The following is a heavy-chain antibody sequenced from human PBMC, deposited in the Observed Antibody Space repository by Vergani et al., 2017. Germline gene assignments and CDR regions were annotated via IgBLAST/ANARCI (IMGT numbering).Heavy chain of an antibody. CDR3: RRGSDNYN. CDR1: GFTFSSHA. D-gene: IGHD5-24*01. J-gene: IGHJ4*02. CDR2: IKNTGDST. V-gene: IGHV3-23*04. Sequence: LVESGGGVVQPGRSLTLTCSASGFTFSSHAMSWVRQGHGQGLEWVSSIKNTGDSTHYADSVKGRFTISRDNSKNTLYLQMNSLRVEDTAVYYCRRGSDNYNWGQGTLVTVSS.